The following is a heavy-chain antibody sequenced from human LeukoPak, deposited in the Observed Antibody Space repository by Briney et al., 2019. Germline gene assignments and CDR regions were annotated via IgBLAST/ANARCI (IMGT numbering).Heavy chain of an antibody. Sequence: TGGSLRLSCAASGFTFSSYGMHWVRQAPGKGLEWVAFIRYDGSNKYYADSVKGRFTISRDNSKNTLYLQMNSLRAEDTAVYYCAKGLGYCSSTSCYPRPRPSYKDVWGKGTTVTVSS. CDR2: IRYDGSNK. J-gene: IGHJ6*03. CDR3: AKGLGYCSSTSCYPRPRPSYKDV. CDR1: GFTFSSYG. D-gene: IGHD2-2*01. V-gene: IGHV3-30*02.